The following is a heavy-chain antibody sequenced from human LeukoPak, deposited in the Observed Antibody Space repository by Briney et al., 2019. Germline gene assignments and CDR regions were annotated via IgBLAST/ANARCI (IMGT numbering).Heavy chain of an antibody. J-gene: IGHJ4*02. CDR3: ASAPDTVTTWGLDY. Sequence: GASVKVSCKASGGTFSSYAISWVRQAPGQGLEWMGGIIPIFGTANYAQKFQGRVTITADKSTSTAYMELSSLRSEDTAVYYCASAPDTVTTWGLDYWGQGTLVTVSS. CDR2: IIPIFGTA. CDR1: GGTFSSYA. V-gene: IGHV1-69*06. D-gene: IGHD4-11*01.